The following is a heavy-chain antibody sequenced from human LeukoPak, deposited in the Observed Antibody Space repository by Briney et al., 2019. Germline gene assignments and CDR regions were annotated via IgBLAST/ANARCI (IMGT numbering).Heavy chain of an antibody. CDR2: ISGSSGST. CDR1: GFTFRNYA. CDR3: AKAAYGDYVNWFDP. J-gene: IGHJ5*02. D-gene: IGHD4-17*01. Sequence: GGSLRLSCAVSGFTFRNYAMSWVRQAPGKGLEWVSSISGSSGSTYYADSVKGRFTISRDNSKNTLYLQMNSLRAEDTALYYCAKAAYGDYVNWFDPWGQGTLVTVSS. V-gene: IGHV3-23*01.